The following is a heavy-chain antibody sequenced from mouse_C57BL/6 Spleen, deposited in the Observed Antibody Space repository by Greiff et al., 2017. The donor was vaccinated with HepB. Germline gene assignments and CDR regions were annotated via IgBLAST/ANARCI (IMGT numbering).Heavy chain of an antibody. CDR2: INPSTGGT. CDR3: ARRDYGSRTFAY. V-gene: IGHV1-42*01. Sequence: VQLKQSGPELVKPGASVKISCKASGYSFTGYYMNWVKQSPEKSLEWIGEINPSTGGTTYNQKFKAKATLTVDKSSSTAYMQLKSLTSEDSAVYYCARRDYGSRTFAYWGQGTLVTVSA. D-gene: IGHD1-1*01. CDR1: GYSFTGYY. J-gene: IGHJ3*01.